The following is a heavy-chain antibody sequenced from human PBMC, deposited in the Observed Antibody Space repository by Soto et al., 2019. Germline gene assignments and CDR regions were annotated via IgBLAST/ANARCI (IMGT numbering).Heavy chain of an antibody. CDR3: ARDSRGDCSGGSCYRYWYFDL. CDR1: GGTFSSYA. J-gene: IGHJ2*01. D-gene: IGHD2-15*01. Sequence: QVQLVQSGAEVKKPGSSVKVSCKASGGTFSSYAISWVRQAPGQGLEWMGGIIPIFGTANYAQKFQGRVTITADESTSTDYMELSSLRSEDTAVYYCARDSRGDCSGGSCYRYWYFDLWGRGTLVTVSS. CDR2: IIPIFGTA. V-gene: IGHV1-69*01.